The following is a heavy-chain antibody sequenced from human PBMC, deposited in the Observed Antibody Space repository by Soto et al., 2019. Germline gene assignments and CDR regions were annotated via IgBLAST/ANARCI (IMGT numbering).Heavy chain of an antibody. CDR2: ITGSGGST. Sequence: VQLLESGGGLVQPGGSLRLSCAASGFTFSTYAMIWVRQAPGKGLEWVSVITGSGGSTYYADSVKGRFTISRDTSKNTLFLQMNSLRAEDTVVYYCAKDRYGDYGGIDYWGQGTMVTVSS. D-gene: IGHD4-17*01. CDR1: GFTFSTYA. J-gene: IGHJ4*02. V-gene: IGHV3-23*01. CDR3: AKDRYGDYGGIDY.